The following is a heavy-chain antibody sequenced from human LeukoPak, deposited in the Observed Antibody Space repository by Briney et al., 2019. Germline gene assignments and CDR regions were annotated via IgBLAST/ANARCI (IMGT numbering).Heavy chain of an antibody. V-gene: IGHV3-30*03. CDR2: ISSDGSSE. CDR3: ARDLSGSYVSDY. D-gene: IGHD1-26*01. CDR1: GFTFSSYG. Sequence: PGGSLRLSCAASGFTFSSYGMHWVRQAPGKGLEWVAVISSDGSSEQSADSVKGRFTISRGNPKNMLFLQMDSLRAEDAAVYYCARDLSGSYVSDYWGQGTLVTVSS. J-gene: IGHJ4*02.